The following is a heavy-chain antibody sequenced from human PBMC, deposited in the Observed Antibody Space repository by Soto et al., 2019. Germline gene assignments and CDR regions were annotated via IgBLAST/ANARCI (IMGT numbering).Heavy chain of an antibody. CDR2: ISYDGSNK. D-gene: IGHD6-13*01. CDR3: ARPLYSSSCLDY. Sequence: QVQLVESGGGVVQPGRSLRLSCAASGFTFSSYGMHWVRQAPGKGLEWVAVISYDGSNKYYADSVKGRFTISRDNSKNPLYLQMNSLRAEDTAVYYCARPLYSSSCLDYWGQGTLGTVSS. CDR1: GFTFSSYG. V-gene: IGHV3-30*03. J-gene: IGHJ4*02.